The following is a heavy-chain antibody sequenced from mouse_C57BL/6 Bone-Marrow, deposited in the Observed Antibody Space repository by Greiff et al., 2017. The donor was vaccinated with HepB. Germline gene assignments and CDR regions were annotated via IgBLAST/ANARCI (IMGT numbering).Heavy chain of an antibody. Sequence: VQLQQSGAELVRPGASVKLSCTASGFNIKDDYMHWVKQRPEQGLEWIGWIDPENGDTEYASKFPGKATITADTSSNTASLQLSSLTSEDTAVYYCTTGGYYYGSSYWYFDVWGTGTTVTVSS. V-gene: IGHV14-4*01. J-gene: IGHJ1*03. CDR1: GFNIKDDY. CDR3: TTGGYYYGSSYWYFDV. CDR2: IDPENGDT. D-gene: IGHD1-1*01.